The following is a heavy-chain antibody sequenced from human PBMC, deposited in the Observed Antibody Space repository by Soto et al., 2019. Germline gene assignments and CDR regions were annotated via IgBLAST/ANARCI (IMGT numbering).Heavy chain of an antibody. D-gene: IGHD3-22*01. J-gene: IGHJ3*02. CDR2: ISYDGSNK. CDR1: GFTFSSYA. CDR3: ARETYYYDSSGFAFPTLDDAFDI. V-gene: IGHV3-30-3*01. Sequence: QVQLVESGGGVVQPGRSLRLSCAASGFTFSSYAMHWVRQAPGKGLEWVAVISYDGSNKYYADSVKGRFTISRDNSKNTLYLQMNSLRAEDTAVYYCARETYYYDSSGFAFPTLDDAFDIWGQGTMVTVSS.